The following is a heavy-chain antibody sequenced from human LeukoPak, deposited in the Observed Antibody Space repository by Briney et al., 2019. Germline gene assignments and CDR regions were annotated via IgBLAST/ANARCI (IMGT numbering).Heavy chain of an antibody. V-gene: IGHV1-8*01. CDR3: ARGGWSRTSHRGSFRRYYFDY. Sequence: ASVKVSCKASGYTFTSYDINWVRQATGQGLEWMGWMNPNSGNTGYAQKFQGRVTMTRNTPISTAYMELSSLRSEDTAVYYCARGGWSRTSHRGSFRRYYFDYWGQGTLVTVSS. CDR1: GYTFTSYD. D-gene: IGHD2-2*01. J-gene: IGHJ4*02. CDR2: MNPNSGNT.